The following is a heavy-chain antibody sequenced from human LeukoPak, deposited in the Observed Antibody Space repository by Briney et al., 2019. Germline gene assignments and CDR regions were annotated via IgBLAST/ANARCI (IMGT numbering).Heavy chain of an antibody. CDR1: GFTFSSYA. J-gene: IGHJ3*02. CDR3: AKDQSAAGRGSGAFDI. CDR2: ISGSGGST. V-gene: IGHV3-23*01. Sequence: GGSLRLSCAASGFTFSSYAMSWVRQAPGKGLEWVSAISGSGGSTYYADSVKGRFTISRDNSKNTLYLQVNSLRAEDTAVYYCAKDQSAAGRGSGAFDIWGQGTMVTVSS. D-gene: IGHD6-13*01.